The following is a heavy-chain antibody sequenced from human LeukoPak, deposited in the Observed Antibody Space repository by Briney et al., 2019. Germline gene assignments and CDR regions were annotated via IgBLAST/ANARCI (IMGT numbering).Heavy chain of an antibody. V-gene: IGHV1-69*13. CDR2: IIPILGTA. CDR1: GGTFSSYA. D-gene: IGHD5-18*01. CDR3: ARARRGYSYGYDDY. J-gene: IGHJ4*02. Sequence: SVKVSCKASGGTFSSYAISWVRQAPGQGLEWMGGIIPILGTANYAQKFQGRVTITADESTSTAYMELSSLRSEDTAVYYCARARRGYSYGYDDYWGQGTLVTVSS.